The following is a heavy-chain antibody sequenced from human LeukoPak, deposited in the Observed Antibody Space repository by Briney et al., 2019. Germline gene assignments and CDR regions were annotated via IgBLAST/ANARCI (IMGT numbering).Heavy chain of an antibody. CDR3: AREVVGATTPLDY. Sequence: GGSLRLPCAASGFTFSSYSMNWVRQAPGKGLEWVSSISSSSSYIYYADSVKGRFTISRDNAKNSLYLQMNSLRAEDTAVYYCAREVVGATTPLDYWGQGTLVTVSS. V-gene: IGHV3-21*01. J-gene: IGHJ4*02. CDR2: ISSSSSYI. D-gene: IGHD1-26*01. CDR1: GFTFSSYS.